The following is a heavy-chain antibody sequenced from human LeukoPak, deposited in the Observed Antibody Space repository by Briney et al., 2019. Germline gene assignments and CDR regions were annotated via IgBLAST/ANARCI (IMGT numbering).Heavy chain of an antibody. V-gene: IGHV3-33*01. D-gene: IGHD3-9*01. CDR2: IWYDGNNK. Sequence: PGGSLRLSCAASGFTFSSYGMLWVRQAPGKGLEWVAVIWYDGNNKYYADSVKGRFTISRDNSKNTLYLQMNSLRAEDTAVYYCARSTSSEYDIYHFDYWGQGTLVTVSS. CDR1: GFTFSSYG. CDR3: ARSTSSEYDIYHFDY. J-gene: IGHJ4*02.